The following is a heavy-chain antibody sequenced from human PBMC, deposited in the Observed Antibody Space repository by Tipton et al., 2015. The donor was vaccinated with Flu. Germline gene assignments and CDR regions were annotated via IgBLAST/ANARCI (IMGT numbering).Heavy chain of an antibody. V-gene: IGHV3-15*01. CDR3: TAGVGATDHDY. J-gene: IGHJ4*02. D-gene: IGHD1-26*01. CDR2: IKSKTDGGTR. CDR1: GFMFSSDW. Sequence: SLRLSCAASGFMFSSDWMSWVRQAPGKGLEWVGRIKSKTDGGTRDFPAPVKGRFAISRDDSKNTVYLQMDSLKTEDTAVYYCTAGVGATDHDYWGQGTLVTVSS.